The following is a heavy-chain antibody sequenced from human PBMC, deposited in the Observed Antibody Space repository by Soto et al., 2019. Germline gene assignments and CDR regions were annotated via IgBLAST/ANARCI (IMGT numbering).Heavy chain of an antibody. CDR1: GGSISSAGWS. J-gene: IGHJ4*02. Sequence: SETLSLTCAVSGGSISSAGWSWSWIRQPPGKGPEWIGYINHSGNTYYNPSLKSRVTMSVDKSKNQFSLKLTSVSAADTAMYYCARNWWYVHAFDYWGRGTLVTVSS. V-gene: IGHV4-30-2*01. D-gene: IGHD2-8*02. CDR3: ARNWWYVHAFDY. CDR2: INHSGNT.